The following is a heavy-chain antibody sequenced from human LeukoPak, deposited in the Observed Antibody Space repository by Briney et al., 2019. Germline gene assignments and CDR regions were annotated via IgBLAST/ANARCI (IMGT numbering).Heavy chain of an antibody. CDR2: IKQDGSEK. V-gene: IGHV3-7*01. CDR3: ARRASWASWSGFDY. D-gene: IGHD2-2*01. CDR1: GFTFSSYW. J-gene: IGHJ4*02. Sequence: GGSLRLSCAASGFTFSSYWMSWVRQAPGKGLEWVANIKQDGSEKYYVDSVKGRFTISRDNAKNSLYLQMNSLRAEDTAVYYCARRASWASWSGFDYWGQGTLVTVSS.